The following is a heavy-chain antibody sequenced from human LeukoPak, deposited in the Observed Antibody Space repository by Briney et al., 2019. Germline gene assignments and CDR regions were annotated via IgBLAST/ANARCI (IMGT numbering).Heavy chain of an antibody. D-gene: IGHD3-16*01. J-gene: IGHJ4*02. V-gene: IGHV3-23*01. CDR3: ARGGGGKPPRLPRFGY. Sequence: GGSLRLSCAASGFTFSSYAMSWVRQAPGKGLEWVSAISGSGGSTYYADSVKGRFTISRDNSKNTLYLQMNSLRAEDTAVYYCARGGGGKPPRLPRFGYWGQGTLVTVSS. CDR1: GFTFSSYA. CDR2: ISGSGGST.